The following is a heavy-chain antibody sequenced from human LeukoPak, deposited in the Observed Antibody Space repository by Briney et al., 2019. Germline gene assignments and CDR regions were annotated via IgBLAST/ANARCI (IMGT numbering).Heavy chain of an antibody. CDR3: AQGSFPGYQYGMDV. CDR1: GGTFSSYA. V-gene: IGHV1-69*04. Sequence: GSSVKVSCKASGGTFSSYATGWVRQAPGQGLEWMGRIIPILGIVNYAQQFQGRVTITADKSTSTAYMELSSLRSEDTAVYCCAQGSFPGYQYGMDVWGQGTTVTVSS. J-gene: IGHJ6*02. CDR2: IIPILGIV.